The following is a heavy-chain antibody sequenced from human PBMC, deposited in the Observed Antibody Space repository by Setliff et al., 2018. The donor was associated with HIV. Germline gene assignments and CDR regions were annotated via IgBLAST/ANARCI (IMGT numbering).Heavy chain of an antibody. D-gene: IGHD3-9*01. V-gene: IGHV4-39*01. CDR1: GVSISSSSYF. J-gene: IGHJ6*03. CDR2: IYFSGST. CDR3: ARHPRHYNILTGYRYYYMDV. Sequence: PSETLSLTCAVSGVSISSSSYFWGWIRRPPGTGLDWIGSIYFSGSTYYNPSLESRVTISMDTSKNQFSLKLTSVTAADTAVYYCARHPRHYNILTGYRYYYMDVWGKGTKVTVSS.